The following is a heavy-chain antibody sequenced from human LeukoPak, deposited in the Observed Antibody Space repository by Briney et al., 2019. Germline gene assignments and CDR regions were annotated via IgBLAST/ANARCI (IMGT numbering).Heavy chain of an antibody. V-gene: IGHV4-34*01. J-gene: IGHJ6*03. Sequence: LETLSLTCAVYGGSFSGYYWSWIRQPPGKGLEWIGEINHSGSTNYNPSLKSRVTISLDKSKNQFSLNLNSVTAADTAVYYCAKIVGYGSEYYFYYMDVWGKGTTVTVSS. CDR1: GGSFSGYY. CDR3: AKIVGYGSEYYFYYMDV. CDR2: INHSGST. D-gene: IGHD3-10*01.